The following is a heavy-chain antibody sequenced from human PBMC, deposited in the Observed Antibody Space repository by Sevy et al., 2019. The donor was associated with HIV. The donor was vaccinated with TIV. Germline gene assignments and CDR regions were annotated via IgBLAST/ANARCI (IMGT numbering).Heavy chain of an antibody. D-gene: IGHD1-26*01. Sequence: GGSLRLSCAASGFTFSSYAMSWVRQAPGKGLEWVSAISGSGGSTYYADSVKGRFTISRDNAKNTLYLQMNSLRAEDTAVYYCAKDREIDTITLGAFDIWGQGTMVTVSS. CDR2: ISGSGGST. V-gene: IGHV3-23*01. CDR3: AKDREIDTITLGAFDI. CDR1: GFTFSSYA. J-gene: IGHJ3*02.